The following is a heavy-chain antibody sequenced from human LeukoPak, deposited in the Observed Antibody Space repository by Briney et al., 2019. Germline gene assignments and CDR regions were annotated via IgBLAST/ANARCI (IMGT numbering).Heavy chain of an antibody. J-gene: IGHJ4*02. V-gene: IGHV4-30-4*01. D-gene: IGHD6-19*01. CDR3: ARGSYSSGWAGDY. CDR1: GGSISSGDYY. CDR2: IYYSGST. Sequence: PSQTLSLTCTVSGGSISSGDYYWSWIRQPPGKGLGWIGYIYYSGSTYYNPSLKSRVTISVDTSKNQFSLKLSSVTAADTAVYYCARGSYSSGWAGDYWGQGTLVTVSS.